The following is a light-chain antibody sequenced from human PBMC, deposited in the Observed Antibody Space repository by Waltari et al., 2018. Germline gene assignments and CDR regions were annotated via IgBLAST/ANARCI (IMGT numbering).Light chain of an antibody. CDR1: TSDVGGYNY. CDR3: SSYTRSTTLV. V-gene: IGLV2-14*01. J-gene: IGLJ3*02. Sequence: QSALTQPASVSGSPGQSITISCTGTTSDVGGYNYVPWYQQHPGSSPKLILYEVSNPPSGVSTRFSGSKSGTTASLTISGLQAEDEADYYCSSYTRSTTLVFGGGTKLTVL. CDR2: EVS.